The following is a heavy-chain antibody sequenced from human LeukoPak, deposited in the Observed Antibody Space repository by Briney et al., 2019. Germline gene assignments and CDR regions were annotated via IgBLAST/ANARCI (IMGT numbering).Heavy chain of an antibody. D-gene: IGHD3-22*01. CDR2: INPNSGGT. Sequence: ASVKVSCKASGYTFTTYYMHWVRQAPGQGLEWMGWINPNSGGTNYAQKFQGRVTMTRDTSISTAYMELSRLRSDDTAVYYCARAGGYDSSGYLPGDYWGQGTLVTVSS. J-gene: IGHJ4*02. CDR1: GYTFTTYY. CDR3: ARAGGYDSSGYLPGDY. V-gene: IGHV1-2*02.